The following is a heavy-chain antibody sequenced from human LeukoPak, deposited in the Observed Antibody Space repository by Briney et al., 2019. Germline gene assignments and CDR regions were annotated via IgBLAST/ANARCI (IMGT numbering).Heavy chain of an antibody. V-gene: IGHV4-59*12. D-gene: IGHD5-18*01. CDR1: GGSISSYY. Sequence: PSETLSLTCTVSGGSISSYYWSWIRQPPGKGLEWIGYIYYSGSTNYNPSLKSRVTISVDTSKNQFSLKLSSVTAADTAVYYCAREPLRNTAMATFDYWGQGTLVTVSS. CDR3: AREPLRNTAMATFDY. J-gene: IGHJ4*02. CDR2: IYYSGST.